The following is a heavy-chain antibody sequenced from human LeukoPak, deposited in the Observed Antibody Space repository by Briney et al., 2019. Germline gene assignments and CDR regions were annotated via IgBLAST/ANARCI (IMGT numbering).Heavy chain of an antibody. V-gene: IGHV3-30*04. D-gene: IGHD6-6*01. CDR2: ISYDGSNK. CDR3: ARGTSSSSGDWFDP. J-gene: IGHJ5*02. CDR1: GFTFSSYA. Sequence: PGGSLRLSCAASGFTFSSYAMHWVRQAPGKGLEWVAVISYDGSNKYYADSVKGRFTISRDNSKNTLYLQMSSLRSEDTAVYYCARGTSSSSGDWFDPWGQGTLVTVSS.